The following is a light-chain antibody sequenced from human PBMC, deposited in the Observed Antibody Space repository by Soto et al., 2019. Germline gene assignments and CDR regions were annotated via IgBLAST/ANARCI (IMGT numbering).Light chain of an antibody. Sequence: QSVLTQPASVSGSPGQSITISCTGTSSDVGGYNFVSWYQQHPGKAPKLLIYEVSNRPSGVSDRFSGSKSGNTASPTISGLQAEDEADYYCSSYTSISTYVFGTGTKLTVL. V-gene: IGLV2-14*01. CDR1: SSDVGGYNF. CDR3: SSYTSISTYV. J-gene: IGLJ1*01. CDR2: EVS.